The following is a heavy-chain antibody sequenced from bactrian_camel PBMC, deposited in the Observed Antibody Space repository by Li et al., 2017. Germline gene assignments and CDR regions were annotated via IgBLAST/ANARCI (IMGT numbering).Heavy chain of an antibody. CDR3: AAVSCPRGVVVAAADQYEH. D-gene: IGHD7*01. Sequence: VQLVESGGGSVQTGESLRLSCAGSGYRYSTATMAWFRQAPGKEREGVAAIWPGDTRKYYADTVKGRFTISQELAKDTFYLHMTGLKPEDTAVYYCAAVSCPRGVVVAAADQYEHWGQGTQVTVS. CDR1: GYRYSTAT. CDR2: IWPGDTRK. V-gene: IGHV3S54*01. J-gene: IGHJ4*01.